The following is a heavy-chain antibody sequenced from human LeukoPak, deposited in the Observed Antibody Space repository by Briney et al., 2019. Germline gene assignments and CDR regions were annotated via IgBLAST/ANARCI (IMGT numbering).Heavy chain of an antibody. Sequence: GGSLRLSCAASGFTFSSYAMHWVRQAPSKGLEWLAVISYDGSNKFYADSVKGRFTISRDNSKNTLYLQMNSLRAEDTAVYYCAKTGTTMSRNWYFDLWGRGTLVTVSS. V-gene: IGHV3-30*04. CDR2: ISYDGSNK. D-gene: IGHD1-7*01. CDR3: AKTGTTMSRNWYFDL. J-gene: IGHJ2*01. CDR1: GFTFSSYA.